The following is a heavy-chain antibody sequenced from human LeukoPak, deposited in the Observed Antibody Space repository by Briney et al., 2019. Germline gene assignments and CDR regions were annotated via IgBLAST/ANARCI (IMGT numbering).Heavy chain of an antibody. V-gene: IGHV3-21*04. CDR1: GFTFSSYS. CDR3: AKITTYSSSSDY. CDR2: ISSSSSYI. J-gene: IGHJ4*02. D-gene: IGHD6-6*01. Sequence: GGSLRLSCAASGFTFSSYSMNWVRQAPGKGLEWVSSISSSSSYIYYADSVKGRFTISRDNPKNTLYLQMNSLRAEDTAVYYCAKITTYSSSSDYWGQGTLVTVSS.